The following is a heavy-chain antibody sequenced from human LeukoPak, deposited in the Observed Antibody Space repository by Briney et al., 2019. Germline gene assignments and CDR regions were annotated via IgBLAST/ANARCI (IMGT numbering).Heavy chain of an antibody. Sequence: SESLSLTCTVSGGSISSYYWSWIRQPAGKGLEWIGRIYTSGSTNYNPSLKSRVTMSVDTSKNQFSLKLSSVTAADTAVYYCARSLLTGYDSSGYSYYFDYWGQGTLVTVSS. CDR2: IYTSGST. CDR1: GGSISSYY. V-gene: IGHV4-4*07. J-gene: IGHJ4*02. CDR3: ARSLLTGYDSSGYSYYFDY. D-gene: IGHD3-22*01.